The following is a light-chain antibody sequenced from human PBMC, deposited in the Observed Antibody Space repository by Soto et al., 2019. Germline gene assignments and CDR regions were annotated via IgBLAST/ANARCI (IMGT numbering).Light chain of an antibody. CDR1: QSISSW. Sequence: DIKMTQSPSTLSASVGDRVTITCRASQSISSWLAWYQQKPGKAPKLLIYKASSLESGVPSRFSGSGSGTEFTLTIRSLQPDDFATYYCQQYNSYWWTFGQGTKVEIK. CDR2: KAS. V-gene: IGKV1-5*03. J-gene: IGKJ1*01. CDR3: QQYNSYWWT.